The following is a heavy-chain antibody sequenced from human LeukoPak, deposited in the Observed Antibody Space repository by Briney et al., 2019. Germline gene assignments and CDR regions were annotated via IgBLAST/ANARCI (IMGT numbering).Heavy chain of an antibody. V-gene: IGHV4-39*07. CDR2: IYSSGST. CDR3: ARSDGYGLVGI. D-gene: IGHD3-10*01. CDR1: GGSISSGSYF. Sequence: SETLSLTCTVSGGSISSGSYFWSWIRQPPGRTLEWIGSIYSSGSTYYNPSLKSRVIIIIDTPKNHFSLTLSSVTAADTAVYYCARSDGYGLVGIWGQGTMVTVSS. J-gene: IGHJ3*02.